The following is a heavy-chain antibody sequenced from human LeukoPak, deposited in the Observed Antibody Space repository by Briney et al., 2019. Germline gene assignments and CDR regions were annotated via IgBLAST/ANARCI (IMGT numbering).Heavy chain of an antibody. D-gene: IGHD4-17*01. CDR1: GFTFSTYG. Sequence: GGSLRLSCEASGFTFSTYGMHWVRQAPGKGLEWVAVIWYDGSNKNYADSVKGRFTISRDNSRNTLYLQMNSLRAEDTAVYYCARGGRTTWHGMDVWGQGTTVTVSS. V-gene: IGHV3-33*01. J-gene: IGHJ6*02. CDR3: ARGGRTTWHGMDV. CDR2: IWYDGSNK.